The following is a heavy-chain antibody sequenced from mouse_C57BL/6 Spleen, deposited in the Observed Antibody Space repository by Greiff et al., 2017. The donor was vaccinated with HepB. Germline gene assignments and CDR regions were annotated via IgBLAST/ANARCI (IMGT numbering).Heavy chain of an antibody. V-gene: IGHV1-50*01. D-gene: IGHD1-1*01. CDR2: IDPSDSYT. Sequence: QVQLQQPGAELVKPGASVKLSCKASGYTFTSYWMQWVKQRPGQGLEWIGEIDPSDSYTNYNQKFKGKATLTVDTSSSTAYMQRSSLTSEDSAVYYCARGYYGSSYDAYWGQGTLVTVSA. J-gene: IGHJ3*01. CDR3: ARGYYGSSYDAY. CDR1: GYTFTSYW.